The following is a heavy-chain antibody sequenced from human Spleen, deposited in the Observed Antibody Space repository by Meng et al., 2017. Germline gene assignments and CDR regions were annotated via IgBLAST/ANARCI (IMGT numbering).Heavy chain of an antibody. CDR3: ASGEWELSTYYYYYGMDV. D-gene: IGHD1-26*01. CDR1: GGSISSSSYY. V-gene: IGHV4-39*07. Sequence: SETLSLTCTVSGGSISSSSYYWGWIRQPPGKGLEWIGSIYYSGSTYYNPSLKSRVTISVDTSKNQFSLKLSSVTAADTAVYYCASGEWELSTYYYYYGMDVWGRGTSVTFSS. J-gene: IGHJ6*02. CDR2: IYYSGST.